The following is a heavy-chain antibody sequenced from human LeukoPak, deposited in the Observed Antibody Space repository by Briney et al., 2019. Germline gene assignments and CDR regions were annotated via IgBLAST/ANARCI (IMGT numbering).Heavy chain of an antibody. Sequence: GSSVKVSCKASGGTFSSYAISWVRQAPGQGLEWMGGILPIFGTANYAQKFQGRVTITADESTSTAYMELRSLRSDDTAVYYCARSEELDFDYWGQGTLVTVSS. CDR3: ARSEELDFDY. CDR2: ILPIFGTA. D-gene: IGHD1-1*01. J-gene: IGHJ4*02. CDR1: GGTFSSYA. V-gene: IGHV1-69*01.